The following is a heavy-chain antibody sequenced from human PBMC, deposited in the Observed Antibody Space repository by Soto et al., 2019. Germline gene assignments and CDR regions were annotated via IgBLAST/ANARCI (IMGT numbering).Heavy chain of an antibody. CDR2: IDPSDSYT. Sequence: GESLKLSCNGSGYSFTSYWISWVRQMPGKGLEWMGRIDPSDSYTNYSPSFQGHVTISADKSISTAYLQWSSLKASDTAMYYCATTPTVVVAATFDYWGQGTLVTVS. CDR1: GYSFTSYW. J-gene: IGHJ4*02. D-gene: IGHD2-15*01. V-gene: IGHV5-10-1*01. CDR3: ATTPTVVVAATFDY.